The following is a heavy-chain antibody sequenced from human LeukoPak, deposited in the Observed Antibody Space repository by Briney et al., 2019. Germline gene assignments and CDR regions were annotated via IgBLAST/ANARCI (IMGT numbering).Heavy chain of an antibody. CDR2: INAGNGNT. J-gene: IGHJ3*02. V-gene: IGHV1-3*01. Sequence: ASVKVSCKASGYTFTSYAMHWVRQAPGQRLEWMGWINAGNGNTKYSQKFQGRVTITRDTSASTAYMELSSLRSEDTAVYYCARGSYYYDSSGYPHDAFDIWGQGTMVTVSS. D-gene: IGHD3-22*01. CDR3: ARGSYYYDSSGYPHDAFDI. CDR1: GYTFTSYA.